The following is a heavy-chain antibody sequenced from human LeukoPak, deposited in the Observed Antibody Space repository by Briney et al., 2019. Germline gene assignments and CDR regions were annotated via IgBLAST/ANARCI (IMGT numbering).Heavy chain of an antibody. CDR1: GFTFSSYS. CDR2: ISSSSSTI. V-gene: IGHV3-48*01. Sequence: GGSLRLSCAASGFTFSSYSMNWVRQAPGKGLEWVSYISSSSSTIYYADSVKGRFTISRDNAKNSLYLQMNSLRAEDTAVYYCAKCSRKTYYYYYMDVWGKGTTVTISS. CDR3: AKCSRKTYYYYYMDV. J-gene: IGHJ6*03. D-gene: IGHD2-8*01.